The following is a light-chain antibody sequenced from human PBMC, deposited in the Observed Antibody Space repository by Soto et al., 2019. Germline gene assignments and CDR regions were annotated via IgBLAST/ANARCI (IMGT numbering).Light chain of an antibody. CDR2: KAS. Sequence: IHMTHSPSTLSGSLGEIVTITFRASHTISSWLAWYQQKPGKAPKLLIYKASTLKSGVPSRFSGSGSGTEFTLTISSLQPDDFATYYCQHYNSYSEAFGQGTKVDIK. CDR1: HTISSW. J-gene: IGKJ1*01. CDR3: QHYNSYSEA. V-gene: IGKV1-5*03.